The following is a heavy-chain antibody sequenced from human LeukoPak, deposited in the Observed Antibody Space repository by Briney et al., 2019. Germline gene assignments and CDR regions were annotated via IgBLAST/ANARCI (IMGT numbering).Heavy chain of an antibody. CDR3: TTDRLGDYTPFDY. CDR2: IKSKTDGGTT. CDR1: GFTFSNAW. D-gene: IGHD4-17*01. V-gene: IGHV3-15*01. Sequence: GGSLRLSCAASGFTFSNAWMSWVRQAPGKGLEWVGRIKSKTDGGTTDYAAPVKGRFTISRDDSKNTLYLQMNSLKTEDTAVYYCTTDRLGDYTPFDYWGQGTLVTVSS. J-gene: IGHJ4*02.